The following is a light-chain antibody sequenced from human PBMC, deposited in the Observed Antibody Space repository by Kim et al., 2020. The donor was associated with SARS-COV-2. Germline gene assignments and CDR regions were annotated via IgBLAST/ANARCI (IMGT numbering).Light chain of an antibody. CDR2: DAS. CDR1: EDINNY. V-gene: IGKV1-33*01. CDR3: QQYDNVPRT. J-gene: IGKJ4*01. Sequence: DIQMTQSPSSLSASVGDTVTITCQASEDINNYLNWYQQKPGKAPKLLICDASNLETGVPSRFSGSGSGTDFTFTINSLRPEDIATYYCQQYDNVPRTFGGGTKVDIK.